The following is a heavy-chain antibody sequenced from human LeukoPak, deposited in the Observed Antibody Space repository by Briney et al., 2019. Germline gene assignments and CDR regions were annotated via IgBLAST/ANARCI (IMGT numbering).Heavy chain of an antibody. D-gene: IGHD4-17*01. J-gene: IGHJ3*02. CDR3: ARVWTPSMFTVMRLSAFDI. CDR2: IYYSGST. CDR1: GGSISSYY. Sequence: SETLSLTCTVSGGSISSYYWSWIRQPPGKGLEWIGYIYYSGSTNYNPSLKSRVTISVDTSKNQFSLKMSSVTAADTAVYYCARVWTPSMFTVMRLSAFDIWGQGTMVTVSS. V-gene: IGHV4-59*12.